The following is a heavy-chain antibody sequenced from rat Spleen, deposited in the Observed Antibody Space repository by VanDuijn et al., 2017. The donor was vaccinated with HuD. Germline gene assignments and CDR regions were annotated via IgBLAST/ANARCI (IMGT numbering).Heavy chain of an antibody. D-gene: IGHD4-3*01. V-gene: IGHV5-31*01. CDR1: GFTFNKYW. J-gene: IGHJ3*01. CDR3: ARLGGLRNWFAY. CDR2: ITNPGGTT. Sequence: EVQLVESGGGLVQPGRSLKLSCVASGFTFNKYWMTWIRQAPGKGLEWVASITNPGGTTYSPDSVKGRFILSRDNAESTLYLQMNSLRSEDTATYFCARLGGLRNWFAYWGQGTLVTVSS.